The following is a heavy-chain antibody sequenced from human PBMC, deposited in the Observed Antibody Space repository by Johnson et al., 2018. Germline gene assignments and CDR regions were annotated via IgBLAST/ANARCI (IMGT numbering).Heavy chain of an antibody. J-gene: IGHJ5*02. Sequence: QLVESGAEVKKPGASVKFSCKASGYTFTSYDINWVRQATGQGLEWMGWMNPNSGNTGYAQKFQGRVTMTRNTSIRTAYMELSSLRSEDTAVYYWARGSKECRGGSCYLVDWFDPWGQGTLVTVSS. CDR2: MNPNSGNT. D-gene: IGHD2-15*01. CDR1: GYTFTSYD. V-gene: IGHV1-8*01. CDR3: ARGSKECRGGSCYLVDWFDP.